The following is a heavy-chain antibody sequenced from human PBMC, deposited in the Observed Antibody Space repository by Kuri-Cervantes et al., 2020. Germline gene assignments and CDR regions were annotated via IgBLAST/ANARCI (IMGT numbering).Heavy chain of an antibody. Sequence: GGSLRLSCAASGFTFSSYEMNWVRQAPGKGLEWVSYISSSGSTIYYADSVKGRFTISRDNSKNTLYLQMNSLRAEDTAVYYCARDGYYDYVWGSYRSNYYYYGMDVWGQGTTVTVSS. CDR2: ISSSGSTI. V-gene: IGHV3-48*03. J-gene: IGHJ6*02. D-gene: IGHD3-16*02. CDR3: ARDGYYDYVWGSYRSNYYYYGMDV. CDR1: GFTFSSYE.